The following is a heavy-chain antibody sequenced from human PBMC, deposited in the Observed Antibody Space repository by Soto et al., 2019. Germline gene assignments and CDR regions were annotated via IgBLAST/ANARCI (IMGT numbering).Heavy chain of an antibody. J-gene: IGHJ4*02. V-gene: IGHV1-69*01. D-gene: IGHD6-13*01. CDR2: IIPYYNTL. Sequence: QAQVVQSGAEVRKPGSSVKLSCKASEGTFNSYAIAWVRQAPGQGLEWMGGIIPYYNTLNYAQKFQDRVTITADDSTHTVYMELSSLRSDDTAGYFCASGASRWYPYFFDSWGQGTLVTVSS. CDR1: EGTFNSYA. CDR3: ASGASRWYPYFFDS.